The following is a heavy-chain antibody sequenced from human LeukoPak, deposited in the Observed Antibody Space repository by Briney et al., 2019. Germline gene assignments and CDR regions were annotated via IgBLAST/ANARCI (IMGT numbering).Heavy chain of an antibody. V-gene: IGHV3-23*01. CDR1: GFTFSSYA. CDR3: ARVVVPYYAMDV. J-gene: IGHJ6*02. CDR2: ISGSGGST. D-gene: IGHD3-22*01. Sequence: PGGSLRLSCAASGFTFSSYAMSWVRQAPGKGLEWVSGISGSGGSTYYADSVKGRFTISRDNSKNTLYLQMNSLRAEDTAVYYCARVVVPYYAMDVWGQGTMVTVSS.